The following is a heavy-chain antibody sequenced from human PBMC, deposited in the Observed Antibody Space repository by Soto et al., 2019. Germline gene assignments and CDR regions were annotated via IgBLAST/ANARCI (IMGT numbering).Heavy chain of an antibody. V-gene: IGHV3-30*18. CDR2: ISDDGRDE. D-gene: IGHD1-20*01. CDR1: GFSFSDYA. CDR3: AKQKYKILPQYGMDV. J-gene: IGHJ6*02. Sequence: GGSLRLSCAASGFSFSDYAMHWVRQAPGKGLEWVALISDDGRDESYADSVKGRFTISRDNSKNTLFLQMNSLRVEDTSVYHCAKQKYKILPQYGMDVWGQGTTVTVSS.